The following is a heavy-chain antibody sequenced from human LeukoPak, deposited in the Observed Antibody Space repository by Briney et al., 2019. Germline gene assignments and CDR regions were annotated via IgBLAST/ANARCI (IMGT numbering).Heavy chain of an antibody. D-gene: IGHD3-22*01. CDR1: GGFISSSNW. CDR3: ARDFYYDSQENDAFDI. J-gene: IGHJ3*02. Sequence: SGTLSLTCAVSGGFISSSNWWSWVRQPAGKGLEWIGEIYHSGSTNYNPSLKSRVTISVDKSKNQFSLKLSSVTAADTAVYYCARDFYYDSQENDAFDIWGQGTMVTVSS. CDR2: IYHSGST. V-gene: IGHV4-4*02.